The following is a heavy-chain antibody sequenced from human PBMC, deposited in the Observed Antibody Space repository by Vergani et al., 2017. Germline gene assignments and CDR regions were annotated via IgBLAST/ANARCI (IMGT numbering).Heavy chain of an antibody. J-gene: IGHJ6*02. V-gene: IGHV3-23*01. CDR1: GFTFSSYA. Sequence: EVQLLESGGGFVQPGGSLRLSCAASGFTFSSYAMSWVRQAPGKGLECISAISGSVGSTYYADSVKGRFTISRDNSKNTLYLLMNSLRAEDTAVYYCATPQTVTTGGMEVWGQGTTVIVSS. CDR2: ISGSVGST. D-gene: IGHD4-17*01. CDR3: ATPQTVTTGGMEV.